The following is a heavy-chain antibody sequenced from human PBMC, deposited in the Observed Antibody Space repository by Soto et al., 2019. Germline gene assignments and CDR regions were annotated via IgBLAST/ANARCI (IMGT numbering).Heavy chain of an antibody. CDR3: ARELSGNYFAVDL. Sequence: QVQLVESGGDLVKPGGSLRLSCAASGFTFSDHYMSWLRQAPGKGLEWISYMTRSGSSSSYADSVKGRYPISRDNAKNSLYLQMNSLRGDDTAVYYCARELSGNYFAVDLWGQGTMVTVSS. D-gene: IGHD1-26*01. V-gene: IGHV3-11*01. CDR2: MTRSGSSS. CDR1: GFTFSDHY. J-gene: IGHJ3*01.